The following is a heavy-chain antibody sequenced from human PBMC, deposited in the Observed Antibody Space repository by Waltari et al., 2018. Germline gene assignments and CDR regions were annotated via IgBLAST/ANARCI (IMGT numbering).Heavy chain of an antibody. V-gene: IGHV3-53*01. CDR2: IYSGGST. CDR3: ARLYYDFWSGYYTNGYYFDY. CDR1: GFTVSSHY. D-gene: IGHD3-3*01. Sequence: EVQLVESGGGLIQPGGSLRLSCAASGFTVSSHYMSWVRQAQGTGLEWVSVIYSGGSTYYADSVKGRFTISRDNSKNTLYLQMNSLRAEDTAVYYCARLYYDFWSGYYTNGYYFDYWGQGTLVTVSS. J-gene: IGHJ4*02.